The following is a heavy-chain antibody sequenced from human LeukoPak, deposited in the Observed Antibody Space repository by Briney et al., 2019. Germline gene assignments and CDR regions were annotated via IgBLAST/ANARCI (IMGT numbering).Heavy chain of an antibody. Sequence: GGSLRLSCAASGFTVSSNYMGWVRQAPGKGLEWVSVVYSGGSTYYADSVKGRFTISRHNSKNTLYLQMNSLRAEDTAVYYCASGGAYSSGWYGGDYWGQGTLVTVSS. J-gene: IGHJ4*02. CDR1: GFTVSSNY. V-gene: IGHV3-53*04. D-gene: IGHD6-19*01. CDR3: ASGGAYSSGWYGGDY. CDR2: VYSGGST.